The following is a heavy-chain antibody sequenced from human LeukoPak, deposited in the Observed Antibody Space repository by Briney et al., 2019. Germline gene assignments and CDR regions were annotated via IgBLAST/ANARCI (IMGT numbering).Heavy chain of an antibody. CDR3: AKARLLWFGESPDNDAFDI. CDR2: ISFDGSHK. CDR1: GFPFSNYA. Sequence: GGSLRLSCAASGFPFSNYAIHWVRQAPGKGLEWVAVISFDGSHKYYTDSVKGRFTFSRDNSKNTLFLQMNSLRAEDTAVFYCAKARLLWFGESPDNDAFDIWGQGTMVTVSS. V-gene: IGHV3-30*04. D-gene: IGHD3-10*01. J-gene: IGHJ3*02.